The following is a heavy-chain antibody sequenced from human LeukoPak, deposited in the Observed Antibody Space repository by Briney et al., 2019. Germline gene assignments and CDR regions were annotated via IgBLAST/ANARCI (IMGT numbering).Heavy chain of an antibody. V-gene: IGHV3-15*07. CDR1: GFTFNNDW. D-gene: IGHD6-19*01. CDR2: IKSTVDGGTT. J-gene: IGHJ4*02. CDR3: TTGGNVMVAGTRAFDI. Sequence: GGSLRLSCAASGFTFNNDWMNWVRQAPGKGLEWVGRIKSTVDGGTTDLAAPVKGRFTVSRDDSENTLYLQMTSLTTEDTAVYYCTTGGNVMVAGTRAFDIWGQGTLVSVSS.